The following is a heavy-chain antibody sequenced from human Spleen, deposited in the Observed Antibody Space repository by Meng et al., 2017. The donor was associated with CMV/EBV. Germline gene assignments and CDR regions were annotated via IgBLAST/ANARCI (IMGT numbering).Heavy chain of an antibody. V-gene: IGHV1-2*02. Sequence: ASVKVSCKASGYTLTLYYIHWVRQAPGQGLEWMGWINPNTGGTNSAQKFQGRVTMTGDTSISTAYMELSRLNSDDTALYYCARERGLGFRGTNDAFDIRGQGTMVTVSS. CDR2: INPNTGGT. CDR3: ARERGLGFRGTNDAFDI. D-gene: IGHD3-16*01. J-gene: IGHJ3*02. CDR1: GYTLTLYY.